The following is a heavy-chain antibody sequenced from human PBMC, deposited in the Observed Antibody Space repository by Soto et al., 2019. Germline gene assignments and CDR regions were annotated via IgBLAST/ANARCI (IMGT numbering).Heavy chain of an antibody. D-gene: IGHD3-10*01. CDR3: ARSLDYVSRAFFYSYGMDV. J-gene: IGHJ6*02. Sequence: EVQLVESGGGLVKPGGSLRLSCAASGFTFSNYSINWVRQAPGKGLEWVSSIISSSSYIYYADSVKGRFTISRDNAKNSLFPQMNGLRDEDAAVYVCARSLDYVSRAFFYSYGMDVWGQGTTVSVSS. CDR2: IISSSSYI. CDR1: GFTFSNYS. V-gene: IGHV3-21*01.